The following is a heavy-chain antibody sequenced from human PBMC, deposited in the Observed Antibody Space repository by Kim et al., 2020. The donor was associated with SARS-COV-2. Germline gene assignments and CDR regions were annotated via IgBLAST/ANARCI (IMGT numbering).Heavy chain of an antibody. CDR1: GFTFSSYG. V-gene: IGHV3-33*01. J-gene: IGHJ4*02. CDR2: IWYDGSNK. Sequence: GGSLRLSCAASGFTFSSYGMHWVRQAPGKGLEWVAVIWYDGSNKYYADSVKGRFTISRDNSKNTLYLQMNSLRAEDTAVYYCARDGPLEVLRYYFDYWGQGTLVTVSS. D-gene: IGHD4-17*01. CDR3: ARDGPLEVLRYYFDY.